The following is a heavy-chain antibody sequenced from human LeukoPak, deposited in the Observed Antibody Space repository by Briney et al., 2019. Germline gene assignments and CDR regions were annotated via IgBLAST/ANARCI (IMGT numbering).Heavy chain of an antibody. CDR1: GTSDRSVY. CDR3: ARPRRRYHGSGNYWVYMDV. Sequence: PSETLSLTCTVTGTSDRSVYWAWLRQPPGKGLEWIGYIYYSGSTNYNPSLKSRVTIPVDTSKIQFSLKLSSVTAADTAVYYTARPRRRYHGSGNYWVYMDVWGKGTTVTVSS. CDR2: IYYSGST. V-gene: IGHV4-59*08. D-gene: IGHD3-10*01. J-gene: IGHJ6*03.